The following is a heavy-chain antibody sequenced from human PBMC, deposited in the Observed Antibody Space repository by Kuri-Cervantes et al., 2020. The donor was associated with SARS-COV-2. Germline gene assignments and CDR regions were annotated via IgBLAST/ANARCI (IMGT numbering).Heavy chain of an antibody. D-gene: IGHD3-3*01. J-gene: IGHJ4*02. V-gene: IGHV4-34*01. CDR1: GGSFSGYY. Sequence: SETLSLTCAVYGGSFSGYYWSWIRQPPGKGLEWIGEINHSGSTNYNPSLKSRVTISVDTSKNQFSLKLSSVTAADTAVHYCARSGRLYYDFWSGYYYYFDYWGQGTLVTVSS. CDR3: ARSGRLYYDFWSGYYYYFDY. CDR2: INHSGST.